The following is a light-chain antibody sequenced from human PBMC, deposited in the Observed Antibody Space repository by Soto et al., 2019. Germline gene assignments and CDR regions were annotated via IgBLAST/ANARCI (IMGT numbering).Light chain of an antibody. CDR2: GAS. CDR3: QQYNNWPPYT. CDR1: QSVRSN. Sequence: ETVMTQSPATLSVSPGERVTLSCRASQSVRSNLAWYQQKLGQAPRLLIYGASTRPTGIPARFSGSGSGTDFTLTISSLQSEDFAIYYCQQYNNWPPYTFGQGTKLEIK. J-gene: IGKJ2*01. V-gene: IGKV3-15*01.